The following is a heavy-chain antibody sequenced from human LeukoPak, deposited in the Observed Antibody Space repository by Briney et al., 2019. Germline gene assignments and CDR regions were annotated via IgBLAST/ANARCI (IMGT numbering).Heavy chain of an antibody. CDR3: ARERGLGYGSGSYIYYYGMDV. Sequence: PGGSLRLSCTASGFTFSSYAMHWVRQAPGKGLEWVAVISYDGSNKYYADSVKGRFTISRDNSKNTLYLQMNSLRAEDTAVYYCARERGLGYGSGSYIYYYGMDVWGQGTTVTVSS. D-gene: IGHD3-10*01. V-gene: IGHV3-30-3*01. CDR2: ISYDGSNK. CDR1: GFTFSSYA. J-gene: IGHJ6*02.